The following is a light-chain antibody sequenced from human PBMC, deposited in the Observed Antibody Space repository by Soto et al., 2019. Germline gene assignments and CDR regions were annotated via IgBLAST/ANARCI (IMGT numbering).Light chain of an antibody. V-gene: IGLV2-14*01. J-gene: IGLJ1*01. CDR3: TSYTSSGTPYV. CDR2: DVS. CDR1: SSDFGGYTY. Sequence: QSVLTQPASVSGSPGQSITISCAGTSSDFGGYTYVSWYQQHPGKAPKLMIYDVSNRPSGVSNRFSGSKSGNTASLTISGLQAEDEADYYCTSYTSSGTPYVFGGGTKVTVL.